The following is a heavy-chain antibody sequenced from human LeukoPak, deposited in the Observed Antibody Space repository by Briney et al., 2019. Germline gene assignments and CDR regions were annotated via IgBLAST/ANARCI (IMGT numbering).Heavy chain of an antibody. CDR3: ARGLDYYDSSGYQNWFDP. CDR1: GYTFTSYA. J-gene: IGHJ5*02. D-gene: IGHD3-22*01. CDR2: INTNTGNP. Sequence: ASVKVSCKASGYTFTSYAMNWVRQAPGQGLEWMGWINTNTGNPTYAQGFTGRFVFSLDTSVSTAYPQISSLKAEDTAVYYCARGLDYYDSSGYQNWFDPWGQGTLVTVSS. V-gene: IGHV7-4-1*02.